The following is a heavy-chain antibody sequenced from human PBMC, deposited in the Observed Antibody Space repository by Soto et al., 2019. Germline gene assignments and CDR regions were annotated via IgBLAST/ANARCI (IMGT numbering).Heavy chain of an antibody. D-gene: IGHD3-3*01. Sequence: QVQLQESGPGLVKPSETLSLTCTVSGGSVSSGSYYWSWIRQPPGKGLEWIGYIYYSGSTNYNPSLKSRVTISVDTSKNQFSRKLSSVTAADTAVYYCARAGYDFWSGPTIDYWGQGTLVTVSS. V-gene: IGHV4-61*01. CDR2: IYYSGST. CDR3: ARAGYDFWSGPTIDY. J-gene: IGHJ4*02. CDR1: GGSVSSGSYY.